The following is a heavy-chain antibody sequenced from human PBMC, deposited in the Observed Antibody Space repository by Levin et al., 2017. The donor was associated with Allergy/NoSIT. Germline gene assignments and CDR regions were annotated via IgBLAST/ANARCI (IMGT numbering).Heavy chain of an antibody. V-gene: IGHV3-48*01. D-gene: IGHD6-6*01. CDR2: LLFSVPPP. J-gene: IGHJ6*02. CDR3: ARDLGTARGGMDV. Sequence: SLLLSSAASGFTFRTSGMNWVRQAPGTFLSFLSSLLFSVPPPSSAYSLKGRFTISRDNAENSLSLQMNSLGAEDTAIYYCARDLGTARGGMDVWGQGTTVIVSS. CDR1: GFTFRTSG.